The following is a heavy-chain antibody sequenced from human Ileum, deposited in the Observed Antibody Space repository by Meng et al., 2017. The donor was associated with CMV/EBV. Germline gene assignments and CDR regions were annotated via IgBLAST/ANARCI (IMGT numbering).Heavy chain of an antibody. Sequence: GESLKISCAASGFTFSSYWMSWVRQAPGRGLEWVATLNQDGSTTYYVDSVKDRFTISRDNSKKTLYLQMNGLRGEDTAVYYCAKGYSSSWGIDYWGQGTLVTVSS. V-gene: IGHV3-7*01. CDR3: AKGYSSSWGIDY. J-gene: IGHJ4*02. CDR2: LNQDGSTT. D-gene: IGHD6-13*01. CDR1: GFTFSSYW.